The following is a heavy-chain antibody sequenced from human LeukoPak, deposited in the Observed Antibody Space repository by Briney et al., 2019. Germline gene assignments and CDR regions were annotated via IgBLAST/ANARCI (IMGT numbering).Heavy chain of an antibody. Sequence: GGSLRLSCAASGFIFSTYEMNWVRQAPGRGLEWLSYISYNGRSIYYADSVKGRFTISRDNAKNSLYLQMNSLRAEDTAVYYCARVVGAGYFDLWGRGTLVTVSS. CDR1: GFIFSTYE. CDR3: ARVVGAGYFDL. CDR2: ISYNGRSI. V-gene: IGHV3-48*03. D-gene: IGHD1-26*01. J-gene: IGHJ2*01.